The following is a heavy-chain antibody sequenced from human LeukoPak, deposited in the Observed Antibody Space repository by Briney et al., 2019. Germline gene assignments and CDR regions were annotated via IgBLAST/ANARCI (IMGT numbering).Heavy chain of an antibody. CDR3: ASGDYYDSSGYYYFPFDY. J-gene: IGHJ4*02. Sequence: SETLSLTCTVSGGSISSYYWSWIRQPPGKGLEWIGYIYYSGSTNYNPSLKSRVTISVDTSKNQFSLKLSSVTAADTAVYYCASGDYYDSSGYYYFPFDYWGQGTLVTVSS. V-gene: IGHV4-59*01. CDR1: GGSISSYY. D-gene: IGHD3-22*01. CDR2: IYYSGST.